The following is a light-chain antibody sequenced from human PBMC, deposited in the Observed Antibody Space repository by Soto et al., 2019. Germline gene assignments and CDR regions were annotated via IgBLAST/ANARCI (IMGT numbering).Light chain of an antibody. V-gene: IGLV1-40*03. Sequence: QSVVTQPPSVSGAPGQRVTISCTGSSSNIGAYYAVHWYQQLPGTAPKLLIYDNTNRPSGVPDRFSGSRSGASASLAITGLQAADEADYYCQSYDSSLSGPVFGGGTKLTVL. CDR1: SSNIGAYYA. CDR3: QSYDSSLSGPV. J-gene: IGLJ2*01. CDR2: DNT.